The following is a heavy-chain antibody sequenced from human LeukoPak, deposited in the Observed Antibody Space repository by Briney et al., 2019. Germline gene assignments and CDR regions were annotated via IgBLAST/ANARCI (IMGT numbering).Heavy chain of an antibody. Sequence: PSETLSLTCTVSGGSISSYYWSWIRQPPGKGLEWIGYIYYSGSTNYNPSFKSRVTISVGTSKNQFSLKLSSVTAAGTAVYYCARGRVHLDYWGQGTLVTVSS. CDR1: GGSISSYY. J-gene: IGHJ4*02. CDR3: ARGRVHLDY. V-gene: IGHV4-59*01. D-gene: IGHD3-10*01. CDR2: IYYSGST.